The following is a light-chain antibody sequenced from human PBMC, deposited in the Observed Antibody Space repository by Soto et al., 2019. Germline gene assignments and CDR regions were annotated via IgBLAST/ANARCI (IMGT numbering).Light chain of an antibody. CDR2: DAS. V-gene: IGKV1-33*01. CDR1: QTISSW. J-gene: IGKJ4*01. Sequence: DIQMTQSPSTLSGSVVDRVTITCRASQTISSWLAWYQQKPGKAPKLLIYDASNLETGVPSRFSGSGSGTDFTFTISSLQPEDIATYYCQQYDNLPLTFGGGTKVDIK. CDR3: QQYDNLPLT.